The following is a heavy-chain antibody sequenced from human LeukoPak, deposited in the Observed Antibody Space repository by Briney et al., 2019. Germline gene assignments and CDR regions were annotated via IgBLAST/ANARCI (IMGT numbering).Heavy chain of an antibody. D-gene: IGHD2-2*01. CDR2: INPSGGST. CDR3: ARGWRIVVVPAAKGGFDY. Sequence: ASVKVSCKASGYTFTSYYMHWVRQAPGQGPEWMGIINPSGGSTSYAQKFQGRVTMTRDTSTSTVYMELSSLRSEDTAVYYCARGWRIVVVPAAKGGFDYWGQGTLVTVSS. V-gene: IGHV1-46*01. CDR1: GYTFTSYY. J-gene: IGHJ4*02.